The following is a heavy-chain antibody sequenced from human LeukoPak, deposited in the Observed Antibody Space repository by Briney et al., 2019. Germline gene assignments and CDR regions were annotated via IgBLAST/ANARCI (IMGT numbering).Heavy chain of an antibody. CDR2: ISGDSSYI. Sequence: GGSLRLSCAASGFSFSSYSMNWVRQAPGKGLEWVSFISGDSSYIYYSDSVKGRFTISRDNAKNSLYLQMNSLRAEDTAIYYCAREGSHRFFDFWGQGTLVTVSS. D-gene: IGHD3-16*02. CDR1: GFSFSSYS. J-gene: IGHJ4*02. V-gene: IGHV3-21*06. CDR3: AREGSHRFFDF.